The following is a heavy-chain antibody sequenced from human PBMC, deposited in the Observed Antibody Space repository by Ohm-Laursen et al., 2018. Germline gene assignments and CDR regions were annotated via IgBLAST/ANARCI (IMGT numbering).Heavy chain of an antibody. CDR3: ARQEYCSGDSCYGASLY. CDR1: GGSFSGYY. Sequence: GTLSLTCAVYGGSFSGYYWSWIRQPPAKGLEWIGELNHSGSTNYNPSIKSRVTRLVVTFNIQFSLKLISVTSADTAVYYFARQEYCSGDSCYGASLYWGQGTLVTVSS. CDR2: LNHSGST. J-gene: IGHJ4*02. V-gene: IGHV4-34*01. D-gene: IGHD2-15*01.